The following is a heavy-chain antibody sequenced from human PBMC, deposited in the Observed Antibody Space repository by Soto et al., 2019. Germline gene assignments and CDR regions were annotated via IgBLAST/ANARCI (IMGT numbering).Heavy chain of an antibody. J-gene: IGHJ4*02. Sequence: QVQLVQSGAEVKMPGSSVRVSCKASGVSFSDYVFSWVRQAPGQGLEWMGGIIPIFGTTDSAQRFQGRVTITADTSTSTVYMELSSLKSEDTAVYYCSSGQDMSGNRYDFDHWGQGTLVAVSS. D-gene: IGHD1-26*01. V-gene: IGHV1-69*14. CDR3: SSGQDMSGNRYDFDH. CDR2: IIPIFGTT. CDR1: GVSFSDYV.